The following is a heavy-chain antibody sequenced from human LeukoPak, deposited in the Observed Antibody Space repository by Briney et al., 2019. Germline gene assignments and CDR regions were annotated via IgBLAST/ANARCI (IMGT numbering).Heavy chain of an antibody. D-gene: IGHD6-19*01. CDR1: GFTFSNAC. Sequence: GSLRLSCAASGFTFSNACMNWVRQAPGKGLEWIGYMFQSGSTYYNPSLTSRVTISVDTSKNQFSLKLSSVTAADTAVYYCAREWGIAVASYGMDVWGQGTTVTVSS. J-gene: IGHJ6*02. V-gene: IGHV4-4*02. CDR3: AREWGIAVASYGMDV. CDR2: MFQSGST.